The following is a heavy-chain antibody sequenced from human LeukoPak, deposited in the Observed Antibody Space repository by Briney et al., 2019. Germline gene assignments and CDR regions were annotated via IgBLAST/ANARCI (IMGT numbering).Heavy chain of an antibody. Sequence: EASVKVSCKASGYTFTSYGITWVRQAPGQGLEWMGWINPNSGDTNYARSFQGRVTMTRDTSISTAYMELSRLRFDDAAVYYCARDRREDIVVVPAAEDAFDIWGQGTMVTVSS. CDR3: ARDRREDIVVVPAAEDAFDI. D-gene: IGHD2-2*01. CDR2: INPNSGDT. V-gene: IGHV1-2*02. CDR1: GYTFTSYG. J-gene: IGHJ3*02.